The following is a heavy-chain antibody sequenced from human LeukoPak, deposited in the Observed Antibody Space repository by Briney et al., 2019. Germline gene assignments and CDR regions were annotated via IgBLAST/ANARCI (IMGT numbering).Heavy chain of an antibody. D-gene: IGHD2/OR15-2a*01. J-gene: IGHJ5*02. CDR3: ARAPNFFYLSVPWFDP. CDR1: GYTFTIYG. CDR2: ISADNGNT. V-gene: IGHV1-18*01. Sequence: GASVKVSCKASGYTFTIYGISWVRQAPGQGLEWMGWISADNGNTKYPQNLQGRVTMTTDTSTSTAYMELRSLRSDETAVYYCARAPNFFYLSVPWFDPWGQGTLVTVSS.